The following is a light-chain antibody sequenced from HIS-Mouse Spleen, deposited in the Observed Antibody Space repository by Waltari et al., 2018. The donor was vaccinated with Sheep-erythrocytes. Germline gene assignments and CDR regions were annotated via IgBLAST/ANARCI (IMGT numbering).Light chain of an antibody. CDR2: DVS. V-gene: IGLV2-11*01. J-gene: IGLJ1*01. CDR3: CSYAGSYNHV. CDR1: SSDVGGYNY. Sequence: QSALTKPRSVSGSPGQSVTNSCTGTSSDVGGYNYVSWYQQHPGKAPKLMIYDVSKRPSGVPDRFSGSKSGNTASLTISGLQAEDEADYYCCSYAGSYNHVFATGTKVTVL.